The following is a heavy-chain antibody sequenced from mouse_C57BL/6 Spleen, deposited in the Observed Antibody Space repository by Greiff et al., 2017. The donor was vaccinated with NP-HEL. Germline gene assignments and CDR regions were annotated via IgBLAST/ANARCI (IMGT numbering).Heavy chain of an antibody. CDR1: GYAFTNYL. CDR2: INPGSGGT. Sequence: VQLQQSGAELVRPGPSVKVSCKASGYAFTNYLIEWVKQRPGQGLEWIGVINPGSGGTNYNEKFKGKATLTADKSSSTAYMQLSSLTSEDSAVYFCARESNSRYFDVWGTGTTVTVSS. CDR3: ARESNSRYFDV. D-gene: IGHD2-5*01. J-gene: IGHJ1*03. V-gene: IGHV1-54*01.